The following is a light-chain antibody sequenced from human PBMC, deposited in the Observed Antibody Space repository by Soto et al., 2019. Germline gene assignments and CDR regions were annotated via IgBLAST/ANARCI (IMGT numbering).Light chain of an antibody. CDR3: QTWGTGIRV. CDR2: LNSDGSH. CDR1: SGHSSYT. J-gene: IGLJ2*01. V-gene: IGLV4-69*01. Sequence: QSVRTQSPSASASLGASVKLTCTLSSGHSSYTIAWHQQQPEKGPRYLMKLNSDGSHSKGDGIPDRFSGSSSGAERYLTISSLQSEDEADYYCQTWGTGIRVFGGGTKLTVL.